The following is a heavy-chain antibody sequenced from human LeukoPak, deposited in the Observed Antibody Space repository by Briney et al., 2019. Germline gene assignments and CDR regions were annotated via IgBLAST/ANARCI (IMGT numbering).Heavy chain of an antibody. D-gene: IGHD3-9*01. J-gene: IGHJ4*02. CDR3: ARDLAPPRYFDWLLDDY. V-gene: IGHV3-48*04. CDR1: GFPFSSYS. CDR2: ISSSSSTI. Sequence: GSLRLSCAASGFPFSSYSMNWVRQAPGKGLGWVSYISSSSSTIYYADSVKGRFTISRDNAKNSLYLQMNSLRAEDTAVYYCARDLAPPRYFDWLLDDYWGQGTLVTVSS.